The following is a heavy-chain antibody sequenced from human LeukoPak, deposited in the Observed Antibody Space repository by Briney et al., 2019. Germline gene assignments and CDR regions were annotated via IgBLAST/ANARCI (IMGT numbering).Heavy chain of an antibody. CDR3: ARDLKLVVAAIGY. J-gene: IGHJ4*02. V-gene: IGHV3-23*01. Sequence: PGGSLRLSCAASGFTFSSYAMSWVRQAPGKGLEWVSAISGSGGSTYYADSVKGRFTISRDNSKNTLYLQMNSLRAEDTAVYYCARDLKLVVAAIGYWGQGTLVTVSS. CDR1: GFTFSSYA. CDR2: ISGSGGST. D-gene: IGHD2-15*01.